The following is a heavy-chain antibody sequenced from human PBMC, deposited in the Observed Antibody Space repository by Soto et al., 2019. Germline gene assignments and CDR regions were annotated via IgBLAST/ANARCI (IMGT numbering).Heavy chain of an antibody. CDR2: IYPCDSDT. CDR3: ARSIAAPRGYYYYGMDV. Sequence: GESLKISCKGSGYSFTSYWIGWVRQMPGKGLEWIGIIYPCDSDTRYSPSFQGQVTISADKSISTAYLQWSSLKASDTAMYYCARSIAAPRGYYYYGMDVWGQGTTVTVSS. CDR1: GYSFTSYW. D-gene: IGHD6-6*01. V-gene: IGHV5-51*01. J-gene: IGHJ6*02.